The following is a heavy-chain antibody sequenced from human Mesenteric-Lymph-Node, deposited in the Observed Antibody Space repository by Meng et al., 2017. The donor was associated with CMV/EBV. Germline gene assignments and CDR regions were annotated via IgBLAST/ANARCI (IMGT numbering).Heavy chain of an antibody. CDR3: ARGADDHNNYYYGVDV. CDR1: GFDFNTRA. CDR2: ISYDGSEK. Sequence: GESLKISCEASGFDFNTRAMHWIHQAPGKGLEWVAIISYDGSEKYYADFVKGRFTISRDNFKRTVYLQMNSLRYEDTSIFYCARGADDHNNYYYGVDVWGPGTTVTVSS. D-gene: IGHD5-24*01. V-gene: IGHV3-30-3*01. J-gene: IGHJ6*02.